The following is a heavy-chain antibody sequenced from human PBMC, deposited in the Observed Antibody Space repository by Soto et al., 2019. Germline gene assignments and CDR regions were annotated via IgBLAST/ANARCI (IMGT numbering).Heavy chain of an antibody. CDR1: GGSISSGDYY. CDR2: IYYSGST. CDR3: ARARVHYYDSTGDAFDI. Sequence: QVQLQESGPGLVKPSQTLSLTCTVSGGSISSGDYYWSWIRQPPGKGLEWIGYIYYSGSTYYNPSLKSRVTISVDTSKNQFSLKLSSVTAADTAVYYCARARVHYYDSTGDAFDIWGQGTMVTVSS. J-gene: IGHJ3*02. D-gene: IGHD3-22*01. V-gene: IGHV4-30-4*01.